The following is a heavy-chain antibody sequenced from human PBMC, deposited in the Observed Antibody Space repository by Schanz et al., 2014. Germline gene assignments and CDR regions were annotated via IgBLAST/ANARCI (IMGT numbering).Heavy chain of an antibody. CDR1: EYSFTSYS. J-gene: IGHJ4*02. D-gene: IGHD5-12*01. CDR2: INTGSGDT. CDR3: ARGIGGYGANNYFDY. V-gene: IGHV1-3*04. Sequence: QVHLVQSGAEVKRPGASVKVSCKASEYSFTSYSMHWVRQAPGQRLEWMGWINTGSGDTKYSQNCQGRVTITRDTSASTAYMELSSLRSEDTAVYSCARGIGGYGANNYFDYWGQGTLVIVSS.